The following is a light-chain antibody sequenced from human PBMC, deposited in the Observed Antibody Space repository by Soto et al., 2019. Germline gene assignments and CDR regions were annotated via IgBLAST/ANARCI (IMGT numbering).Light chain of an antibody. CDR1: STDVGSYNL. Sequence: QSVLTQPASVSGSPGQSITISCTGTSTDVGSYNLVSWYQQHPGKAPKLMIYEVNKRPSGVSSRFSGSKSGNTASLTISGLQAEDEADYYCCSYAGSSYVFGTGTKFTVL. CDR3: CSYAGSSYV. V-gene: IGLV2-23*02. CDR2: EVN. J-gene: IGLJ1*01.